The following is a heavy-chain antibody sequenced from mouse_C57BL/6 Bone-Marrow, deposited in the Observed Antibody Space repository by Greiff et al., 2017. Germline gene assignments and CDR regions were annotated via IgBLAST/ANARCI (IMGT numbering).Heavy chain of an antibody. CDR2: ISYSGST. Sequence: VQLKESGPGMVKPSQSLSLTCTVTGYSITSGYDWHWIRHFPGNKLEWMGYISYSGSTNYNPSLKSRISITHDTSKNHFFLKLNSVTTEDTATYDCARDHGSSYWYFDVWGTGTTVTVSS. V-gene: IGHV3-1*01. CDR1: GYSITSGYD. CDR3: ARDHGSSYWYFDV. J-gene: IGHJ1*03. D-gene: IGHD1-1*01.